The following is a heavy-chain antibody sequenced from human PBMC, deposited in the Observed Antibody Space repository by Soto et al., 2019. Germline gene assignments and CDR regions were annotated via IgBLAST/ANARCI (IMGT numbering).Heavy chain of an antibody. CDR3: ARAREYNWNYGGGGTPGGRGYFQH. V-gene: IGHV4-34*01. D-gene: IGHD1-7*01. Sequence: SETLSLTCAVYGGSFSGYYWSWIRQPPGKGLEWIGEINHSGSTNYNPSLKSRVTISVDTSKNQFSLKLSSVTAADTAVYYCARAREYNWNYGGGGTPGGRGYFQHWGQGTLVTVSS. CDR2: INHSGST. J-gene: IGHJ1*01. CDR1: GGSFSGYY.